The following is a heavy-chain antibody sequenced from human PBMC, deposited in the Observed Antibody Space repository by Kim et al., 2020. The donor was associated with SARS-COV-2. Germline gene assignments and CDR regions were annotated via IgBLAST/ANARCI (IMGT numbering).Heavy chain of an antibody. J-gene: IGHJ6*02. V-gene: IGHV3-74*01. CDR2: ISSDGRYT. CDR3: ARGMFSSGFDV. Sequence: GGSLRLSCAASGFSVSNYWINWVRHAPGKGPVWVSRISSDGRYTHYADSVKGRFTLSRDNAENTLFLQMNSLRAEDTAVYYCARGMFSSGFDVWGQGTTVTVSS. D-gene: IGHD3-10*02. CDR1: GFSVSNYW.